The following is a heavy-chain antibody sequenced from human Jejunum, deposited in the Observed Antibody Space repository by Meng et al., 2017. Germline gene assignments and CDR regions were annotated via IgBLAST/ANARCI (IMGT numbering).Heavy chain of an antibody. CDR1: GGSVSGRSFY. J-gene: IGHJ4*02. Sequence: QGQLQESGPGLVRPSETLSLTCAISGGSVSGRSFYWTWIRQPSGKGLEWIGYVFDSGSTKYNPSLSSRVTISADTSKNQFSLELSSVTAADTAVYYCATDVYGDGLAYLDYWGQASLVTVSS. V-gene: IGHV4-61*10. CDR3: ATDVYGDGLAYLDY. CDR2: VFDSGST. D-gene: IGHD4-17*01.